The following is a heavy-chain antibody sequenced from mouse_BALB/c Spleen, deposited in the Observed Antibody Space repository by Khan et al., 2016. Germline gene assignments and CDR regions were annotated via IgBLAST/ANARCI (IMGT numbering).Heavy chain of an antibody. CDR3: ARRGYYWAMDD. Sequence: EVQLQESGPGLVKPSQSLSLTCTVTGYSITSDYAWNWIRQFPGNKLEWMGYISYSGSTSYNPSLKSRISITRDTSKNQFFLQLNSVTTEDTATYYCARRGYYWAMDDWGQGTSVAVSS. D-gene: IGHD2-3*01. CDR1: GYSITSDYA. V-gene: IGHV3-2*02. CDR2: ISYSGST. J-gene: IGHJ4*01.